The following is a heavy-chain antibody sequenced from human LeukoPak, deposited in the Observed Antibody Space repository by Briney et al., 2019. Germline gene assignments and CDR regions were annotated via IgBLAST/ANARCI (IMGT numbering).Heavy chain of an antibody. D-gene: IGHD1-7*01. CDR2: IRYDGSNK. J-gene: IGHJ3*02. Sequence: PGGSLRLSCAASGFTFSSYGMHWVRQAPGKGLEGVAFIRYDGSNKYYADSVKGRFTISRDNSKNTLYLQMNSLRAEDTAVYYCAKVGTMNYKGGAFDIWGQGTMVTVSS. CDR3: AKVGTMNYKGGAFDI. CDR1: GFTFSSYG. V-gene: IGHV3-30*02.